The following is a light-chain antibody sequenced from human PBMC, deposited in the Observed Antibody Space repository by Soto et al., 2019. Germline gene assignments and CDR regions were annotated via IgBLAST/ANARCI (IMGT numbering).Light chain of an antibody. J-gene: IGLJ1*01. CDR2: EVS. V-gene: IGLV2-8*01. CDR1: SSDVGGYNY. CDR3: SSYAGSNYV. Sequence: QSVLTQPPSASGSPGQSVTISCTGTSSDVGGYNYVSWYQQHPGKAPKLMIYEVSKRPSGVPDRFSGSKSGNTASLTVSGLQAEDEADYYCSSYAGSNYVFGTGTKVT.